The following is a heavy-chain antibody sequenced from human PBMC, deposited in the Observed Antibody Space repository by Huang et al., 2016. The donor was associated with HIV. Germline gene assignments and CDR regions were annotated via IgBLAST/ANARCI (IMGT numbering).Heavy chain of an antibody. J-gene: IGHJ3*02. V-gene: IGHV4-39*01. CDR1: GGSITSSSYY. CDR3: ARHFSYYDSSGYTPWDAFDI. Sequence: QLQLQGSGPGLVKPSETLSLTCTVSGGSITSSSYYWGWIRQPPGKGLEWVGGIYYSGSTDYNPSLKSRVTVSVDTSKNQFALKLSSVTAADTAVYYCARHFSYYDSSGYTPWDAFDIWGQGTMVTVSS. D-gene: IGHD3-22*01. CDR2: IYYSGST.